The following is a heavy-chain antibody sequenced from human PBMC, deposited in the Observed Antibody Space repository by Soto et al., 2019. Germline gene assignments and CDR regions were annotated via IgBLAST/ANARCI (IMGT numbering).Heavy chain of an antibody. V-gene: IGHV3-33*01. CDR2: IWYDGSNK. D-gene: IGHD2-15*01. Sequence: GGSLRLSCAASGFTFSSYGMHWVRQAPGKGLEWVAVIWYDGSNKYYADSVKGRFTISGDNSKNTLYLQMNSLRAEDTAVYYCARDFCSGGSCYFAFDIWGQGTMVTVSS. CDR1: GFTFSSYG. CDR3: ARDFCSGGSCYFAFDI. J-gene: IGHJ3*02.